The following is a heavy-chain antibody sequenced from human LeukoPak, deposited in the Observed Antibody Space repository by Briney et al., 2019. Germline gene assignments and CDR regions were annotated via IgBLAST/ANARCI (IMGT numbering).Heavy chain of an antibody. CDR3: ARHSYSSGWHAHFDY. CDR1: GGSISSTSYY. CDR2: IYYSGST. J-gene: IGHJ4*02. V-gene: IGHV4-39*01. D-gene: IGHD6-19*01. Sequence: SETLSLTCTVSGGSISSTSYYWGWIRQPPGKGLEWIGNIYYSGSTYYSPSLNSRLTMSVDTSRNHFFLKLSSVTAADTAVYYCARHSYSSGWHAHFDYWGQGTVVAVSS.